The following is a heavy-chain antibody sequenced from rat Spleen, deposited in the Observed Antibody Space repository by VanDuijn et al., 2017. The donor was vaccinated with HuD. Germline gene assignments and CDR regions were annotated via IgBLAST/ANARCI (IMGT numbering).Heavy chain of an antibody. Sequence: EVHLQESGPGLVKPSQSLSLTCSVTGYSITTAYRWNWIRKFPGSKLEWMGHINSAGNTNYNPSLKSRISITRDTSKNQFFLQVDSVTTDDTATYYCARSDGVHYYLPFADWGQGTLVTVSS. CDR1: GYSITTAYR. CDR2: INSAGNT. V-gene: IGHV3-3*01. CDR3: ARSDGVHYYLPFAD. D-gene: IGHD1-12*02. J-gene: IGHJ3*01.